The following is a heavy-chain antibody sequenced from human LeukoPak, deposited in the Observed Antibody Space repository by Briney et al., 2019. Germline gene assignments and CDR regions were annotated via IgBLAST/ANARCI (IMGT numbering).Heavy chain of an antibody. CDR1: GFTFSSYS. CDR3: ARDSIVVPAAILSDAFDI. J-gene: IGHJ3*02. CDR2: ISSSSSYI. Sequence: TGGSLRLSCAASGFTFSSYSMNWVRQAPVKGLEWVSSISSSSSYIYYADSVKGRFTISRDNAKNSLYLQMDSLRAEDTAVYYCARDSIVVPAAILSDAFDIWGQGTMVTVSS. V-gene: IGHV3-21*01. D-gene: IGHD2-2*02.